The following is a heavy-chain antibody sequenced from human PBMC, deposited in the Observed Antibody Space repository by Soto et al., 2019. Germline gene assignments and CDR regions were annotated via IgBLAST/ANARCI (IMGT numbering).Heavy chain of an antibody. CDR3: ARPAYCSSTSCLDY. Sequence: EASVKVSCKVSGYTLTELSMHWVRQAPGKGLEWMGGFDPEDGETIYAQKFQGRVTMTEDTSTGTAYMELSSLRSEDTAVYYCARPAYCSSTSCLDYWGQGTLVTVSS. CDR2: FDPEDGET. D-gene: IGHD2-2*01. V-gene: IGHV1-24*01. J-gene: IGHJ4*02. CDR1: GYTLTELS.